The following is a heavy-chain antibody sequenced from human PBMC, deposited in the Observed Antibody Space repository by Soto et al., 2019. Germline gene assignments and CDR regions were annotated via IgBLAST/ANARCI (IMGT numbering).Heavy chain of an antibody. D-gene: IGHD3-22*01. V-gene: IGHV3-49*03. Sequence: PGGSLRLSCTASGFTFGDYAMSWFRQAPGKGLEWVGFIRSKAYGGTTEYAASVKGRLTISRDDSKSIAYLQMNSLKTEDTAVYYCTSDSWDYYDSREKTPLFYWGQGTLVTVSS. CDR1: GFTFGDYA. J-gene: IGHJ4*02. CDR3: TSDSWDYYDSREKTPLFY. CDR2: IRSKAYGGTT.